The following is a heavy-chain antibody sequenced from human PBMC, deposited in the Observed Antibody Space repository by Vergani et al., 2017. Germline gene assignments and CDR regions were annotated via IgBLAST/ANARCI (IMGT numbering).Heavy chain of an antibody. D-gene: IGHD4-17*01. Sequence: QVQLVESGGGVVQPGRSLRLSCAASGFTFSSYGMHWVRQAPGKGLEWVAVIWYDGSNKYYADSVKGRFTISRDNSKNTLYLQMNSLRAEDTAVYYCAKDQYGDYVPHYYYGMDVWGQGTTVTVSS. V-gene: IGHV3-33*06. CDR1: GFTFSSYG. CDR2: IWYDGSNK. CDR3: AKDQYGDYVPHYYYGMDV. J-gene: IGHJ6*02.